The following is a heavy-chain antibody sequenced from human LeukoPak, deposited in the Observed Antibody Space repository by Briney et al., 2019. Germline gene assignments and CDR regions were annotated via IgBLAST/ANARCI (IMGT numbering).Heavy chain of an antibody. CDR2: IYNGGST. CDR1: GVSISSNY. CDR3: ATLRDGYEFDY. Sequence: SETLSLTCTVSGVSISSNYWSWIRQPPGKGLEWIGYIYNGGSTNYNPSLKSRVTISVDTSKNQLSLKLTSVTAADTAVYYCATLRDGYEFDYWGQGTLVTVSS. V-gene: IGHV4-59*01. D-gene: IGHD5-24*01. J-gene: IGHJ4*02.